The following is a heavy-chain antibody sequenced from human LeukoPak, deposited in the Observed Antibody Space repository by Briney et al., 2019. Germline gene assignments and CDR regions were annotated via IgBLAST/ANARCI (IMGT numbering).Heavy chain of an antibody. D-gene: IGHD6-13*01. CDR1: GFTFSSYG. Sequence: PGGSLRLSCAASGFTFSSYGMHWVRQAPGKGLEWVAVISYDGSNKYYADSVKGRFTISRDNSKNTLYLQMNSLRAEDTAVYYCAREVEYSSSWSYWGQGTLVTVSS. CDR2: ISYDGSNK. CDR3: AREVEYSSSWSY. V-gene: IGHV3-30*03. J-gene: IGHJ4*02.